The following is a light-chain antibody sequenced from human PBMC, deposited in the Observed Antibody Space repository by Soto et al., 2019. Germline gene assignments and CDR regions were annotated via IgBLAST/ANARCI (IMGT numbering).Light chain of an antibody. Sequence: MTQSPSSLSASIGDRVTITCRASQGIGVRLAWFQQKPGKAPQYLIQSASTLASGVPSRFSGSGSGTDFILTINTLQPEDVATYYCLQVYSFPRTFGQGTKVDI. CDR2: SAS. CDR1: QGIGVR. V-gene: IGKV1-12*01. J-gene: IGKJ1*01. CDR3: LQVYSFPRT.